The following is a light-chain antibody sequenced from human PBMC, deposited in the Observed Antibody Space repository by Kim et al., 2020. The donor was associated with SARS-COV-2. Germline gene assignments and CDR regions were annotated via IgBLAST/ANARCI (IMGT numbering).Light chain of an antibody. CDR3: QTWDSSTAV. V-gene: IGLV3-1*01. CDR2: QDN. Sequence: SYELTQPPSVSVSPGQTASITCSGDNWGNKYACWYKQKPGQAPGWIRHQDNKRPSGIPERFSGSNSGNTATLTISGTQAMDEADYYCQTWDSSTAVFGGG. CDR1: NWGNKY. J-gene: IGLJ2*01.